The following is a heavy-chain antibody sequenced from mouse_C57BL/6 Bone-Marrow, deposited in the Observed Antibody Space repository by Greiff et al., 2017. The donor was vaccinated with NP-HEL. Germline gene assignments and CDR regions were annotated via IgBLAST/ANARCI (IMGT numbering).Heavy chain of an antibody. CDR2: IHPNSGST. CDR3: ARGYYGSSPGFSY. V-gene: IGHV1-64*01. D-gene: IGHD1-1*01. J-gene: IGHJ3*01. Sequence: VQLQQPGAELVKPGASVKLSCKASGYTFTSYWMHWVKQRPGQGLEWIGMIHPNSGSTNYNEKFKSKATLTVDKSSSTAYMQLSSLTSEDSAVYYCARGYYGSSPGFSYWGQGTLVTVSA. CDR1: GYTFTSYW.